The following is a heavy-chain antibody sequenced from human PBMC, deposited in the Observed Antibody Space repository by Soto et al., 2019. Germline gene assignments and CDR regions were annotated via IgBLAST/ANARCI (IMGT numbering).Heavy chain of an antibody. V-gene: IGHV4-59*02. CDR1: GGSVSGYF. J-gene: IGHJ4*02. CDR3: ARDGAATGSVYLDY. D-gene: IGHD6-13*01. CDR2: ISYSGST. Sequence: QVQLQESGPGLVKPSETLSLTCTVSGGSVSGYFWTWIRQPPGKGLEWIGYISYSGSTNYNSSLQSRATMSLETSKNQFSLRLTSVSAADTAVYYCARDGAATGSVYLDYWGQGTLVTVSS.